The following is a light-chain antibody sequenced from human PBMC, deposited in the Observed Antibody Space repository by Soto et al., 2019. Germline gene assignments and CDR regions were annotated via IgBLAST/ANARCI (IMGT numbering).Light chain of an antibody. Sequence: DIQLTQSPSFLSASVGDRVIITCRASQGISSHLAWYQQKPGKAPKFLIYAASTLQSGVPSRFSGSGSETEFSLTISSLQPEDFADYYCQQVNSYPHTFGLGTKLEIK. J-gene: IGKJ2*01. CDR2: AAS. CDR1: QGISSH. V-gene: IGKV1-9*01. CDR3: QQVNSYPHT.